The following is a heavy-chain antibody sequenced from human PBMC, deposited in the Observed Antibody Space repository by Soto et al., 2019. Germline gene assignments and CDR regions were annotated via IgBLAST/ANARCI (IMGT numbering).Heavy chain of an antibody. CDR1: GGTFSSYA. CDR3: ARPHYDSSGYYYASPFDD. CDR2: IIPIFGTA. V-gene: IGHV1-69*13. J-gene: IGHJ4*02. Sequence: SVKVSCKASGGTFSSYAISWVRQAPGQGLEWMGGIIPIFGTANYAQKFQGRVTITADESTSTAYMELSSLRSEDTAVYYCARPHYDSSGYYYASPFDDWGQGTLVTVSS. D-gene: IGHD3-22*01.